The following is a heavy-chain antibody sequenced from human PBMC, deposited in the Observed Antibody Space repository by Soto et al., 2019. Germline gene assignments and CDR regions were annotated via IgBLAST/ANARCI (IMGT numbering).Heavy chain of an antibody. CDR1: AGAFSRYY. V-gene: IGHV4-34*01. CDR2: INHSGST. J-gene: IGHJ4*02. Sequence: SXTLSLTCVVSAGAFSRYYWSWIRQPPGKGLEWIGEINHSGSTNYNPSLKSRVTISVDTSKNQFSLKVSSATAADTAVYYCARHSNRNYGLYYFDYWGLGALVTVSS. CDR3: ARHSNRNYGLYYFDY. D-gene: IGHD4-4*01.